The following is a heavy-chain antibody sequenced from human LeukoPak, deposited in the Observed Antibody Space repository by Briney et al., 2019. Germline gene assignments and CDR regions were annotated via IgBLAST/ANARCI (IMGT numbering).Heavy chain of an antibody. J-gene: IGHJ3*02. CDR3: ARDGAGGPSSQLLWFGEPHWADI. Sequence: PGGSLRLSCAASGFTFSSYSMNWVRQAPGKGLEWVSSISSSSSYIYYADSVKGRFTISRDNAKNSLYLQMNSLRAEDTAVYYCARDGAGGPSSQLLWFGEPHWADIWGQGTMVTVSS. CDR2: ISSSSSYI. V-gene: IGHV3-21*01. CDR1: GFTFSSYS. D-gene: IGHD3-10*01.